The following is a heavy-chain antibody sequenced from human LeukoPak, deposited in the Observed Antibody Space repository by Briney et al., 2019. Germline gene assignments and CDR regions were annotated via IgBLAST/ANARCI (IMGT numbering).Heavy chain of an antibody. Sequence: GGSLRLSCAASGFTFSSYSMNWVRQAPGKGLEWVSSISSSSSYTYYADSVKGRFTISRDNAKNSLYLQMNSLRAEDTAVYYCARDSSWPDTELDYWGQGTLVTVSS. CDR3: ARDSSWPDTELDY. CDR1: GFTFSSYS. CDR2: ISSSSSYT. V-gene: IGHV3-21*01. J-gene: IGHJ4*02. D-gene: IGHD6-13*01.